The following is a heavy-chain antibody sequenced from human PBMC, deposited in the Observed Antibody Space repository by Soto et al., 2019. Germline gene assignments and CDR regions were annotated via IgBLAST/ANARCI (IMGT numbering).Heavy chain of an antibody. CDR2: IYYGGSI. V-gene: IGHV4-59*08. J-gene: IGHJ4*02. CDR3: ARHWDWGSLAY. CDR1: GGSISTDY. Sequence: QVQLQESGPGLVKPSGTLSLTCSVSGGSISTDYWCWIRQSPGKGLECIGYIYYGGSINYNPSLESRVAISVNTSRNQFSRKVTSVTAADTAVYYCARHWDWGSLAYWCQGTLVTVSS. D-gene: IGHD3-16*01.